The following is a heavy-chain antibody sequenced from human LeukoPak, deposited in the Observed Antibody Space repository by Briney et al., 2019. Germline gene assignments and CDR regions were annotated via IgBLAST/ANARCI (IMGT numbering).Heavy chain of an antibody. V-gene: IGHV1-69*01. D-gene: IGHD6-19*01. Sequence: SVKVSCKASGGTFSSYAISWVRQAPGQGLEWMGGIIPIFGTANYAQKFQGRVTITADESTSTAYMELSSLRSEDTAVYYCARSAYSSGWYGGNWFDPWGQGTLVTVSS. CDR3: ARSAYSSGWYGGNWFDP. CDR2: IIPIFGTA. CDR1: GGTFSSYA. J-gene: IGHJ5*02.